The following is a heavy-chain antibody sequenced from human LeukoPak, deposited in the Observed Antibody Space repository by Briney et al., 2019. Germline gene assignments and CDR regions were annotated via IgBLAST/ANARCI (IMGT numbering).Heavy chain of an antibody. CDR1: GFTFSSYA. D-gene: IGHD3-22*01. Sequence: GGSLRLSCAASGFTFSSYAMSWVRQAPGKGLEWVSAISGSGGSTYYADSVKGRFTISRDNSKNTLYLQMNSLRAEDTAVYYCAKDPDYHDSSGYYYWGQGTLVTVSS. V-gene: IGHV3-23*01. CDR3: AKDPDYHDSSGYYY. CDR2: ISGSGGST. J-gene: IGHJ4*02.